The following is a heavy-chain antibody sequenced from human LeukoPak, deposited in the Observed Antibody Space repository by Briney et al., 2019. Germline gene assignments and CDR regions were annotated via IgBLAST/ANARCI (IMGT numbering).Heavy chain of an antibody. CDR1: GYTLTELS. V-gene: IGHV1-24*01. CDR3: ATDRLESSGWYPVDY. CDR2: FDPEDGET. D-gene: IGHD6-19*01. Sequence: GALVKVSCKVSGYTLTELSMHLVRQAPGKGLEWMGCFDPEDGETIYAQKFQGRVTMTEDTSTDTAYMELSSLRSEYTAVYYCATDRLESSGWYPVDYWGQGTLVTVSS. J-gene: IGHJ4*02.